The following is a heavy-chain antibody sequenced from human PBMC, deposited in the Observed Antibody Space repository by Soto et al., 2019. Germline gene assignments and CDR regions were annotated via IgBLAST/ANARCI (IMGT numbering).Heavy chain of an antibody. CDR2: IYSGGST. Sequence: GGSLRLSCAASGFTVSSNYMSWVRQAPGKGLEWVSVIYSGGSTYYADSVKGRFTISRDNSKNTLYLQMNSLRAEDTAVYYCARVRTTDDAFDIWGQGTMVTVSS. D-gene: IGHD4-17*01. J-gene: IGHJ3*02. CDR1: GFTVSSNY. CDR3: ARVRTTDDAFDI. V-gene: IGHV3-53*01.